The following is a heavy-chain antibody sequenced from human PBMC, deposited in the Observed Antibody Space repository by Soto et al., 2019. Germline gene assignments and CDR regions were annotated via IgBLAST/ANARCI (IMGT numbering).Heavy chain of an antibody. Sequence: QGQLQQSGPVLVKPSQTLSLTCAISGDSVSSDITYWNWSRQSPLRGLEWLGRTYYRSKWFHDYAVSVKSRITINPDTSMNQLSLELNSMTPEDTAVYYCARGNAVDVWGQGTVVTVSS. J-gene: IGHJ3*01. CDR2: TYYRSKWFH. CDR1: GDSVSSDITY. V-gene: IGHV6-1*01. CDR3: ARGNAVDV. D-gene: IGHD3-10*01.